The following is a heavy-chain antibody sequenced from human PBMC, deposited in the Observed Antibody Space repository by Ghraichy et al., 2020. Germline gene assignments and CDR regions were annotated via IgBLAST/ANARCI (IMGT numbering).Heavy chain of an antibody. J-gene: IGHJ4*02. CDR3: AREVLVRYFDY. CDR1: GFTFSSYG. D-gene: IGHD6-13*01. Sequence: GGSLRLSCAASGFTFSSYGMHWVRQAPGKGLEWVAVIWYDGSNKYYADSVKGRFTISRDNSKNTLYLQMNSLRAEDTAVYYCAREVLVRYFDYWGQGTLVTVSS. CDR2: IWYDGSNK. V-gene: IGHV3-33*01.